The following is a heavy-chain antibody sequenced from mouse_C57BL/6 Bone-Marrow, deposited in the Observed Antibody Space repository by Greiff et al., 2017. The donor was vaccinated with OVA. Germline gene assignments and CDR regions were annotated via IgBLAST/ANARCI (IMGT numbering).Heavy chain of an antibody. CDR3: VRHGSPLLRYAMDY. CDR2: IRSKSNNYAT. D-gene: IGHD1-2*01. V-gene: IGHV10-1*01. J-gene: IGHJ4*01. Sequence: EVKLVESGGGLVQPKGSLKLSCAASGFSFNTYAMNWVRQAPGKGLEWVARIRSKSNNYATYYADSVKDRFTISRDDSESMLYLQMNNLKTEDTAMYYCVRHGSPLLRYAMDYWGQGTSVTVSS. CDR1: GFSFNTYA.